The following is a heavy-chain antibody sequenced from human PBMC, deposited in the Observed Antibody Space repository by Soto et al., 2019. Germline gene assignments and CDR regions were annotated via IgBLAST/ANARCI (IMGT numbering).Heavy chain of an antibody. Sequence: PGGSLRLSCAASGFTFSSYGMHWVRQAPGEGLEWVAVISYDGSNKYYADSVKGRFTISRDNSKNTLYLQMNSLRAEDTAVYYCAKDSYYDFCSGSYGMDVCGQGTTLTVSS. CDR3: AKDSYYDFCSGSYGMDV. J-gene: IGHJ6*02. V-gene: IGHV3-30*18. D-gene: IGHD3-3*01. CDR1: GFTFSSYG. CDR2: ISYDGSNK.